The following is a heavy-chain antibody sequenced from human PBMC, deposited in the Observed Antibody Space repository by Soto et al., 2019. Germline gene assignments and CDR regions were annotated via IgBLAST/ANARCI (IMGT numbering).Heavy chain of an antibody. CDR1: GYTFTSYY. J-gene: IGHJ4*02. Sequence: ASVKVSCKASGYTFTSYYMHWVRQAPGQGLEWMGIINPSGGSTSYAQKFQGRVTMTRDTSTSTVYMEPSSLRSEDTAVYYCARDGMTAIPLLWGQGTLVTVSS. CDR3: ARDGMTAIPLL. CDR2: INPSGGST. D-gene: IGHD2-21*02. V-gene: IGHV1-46*01.